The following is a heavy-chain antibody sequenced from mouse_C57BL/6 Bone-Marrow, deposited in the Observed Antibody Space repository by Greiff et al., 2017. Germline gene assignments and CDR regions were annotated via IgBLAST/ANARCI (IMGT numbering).Heavy chain of an antibody. Sequence: EVMLVESGGDLVKPGGSLKLSCAASGFTFSSYGMSWVRQTPDKRLEWVATISSGGSYTYYPDSVKGRFTISRDNAKNTLYLQMSSLKSEDTAMYYCARHDDYDVYFDYWGQGTTLTVSS. J-gene: IGHJ2*01. V-gene: IGHV5-6*01. CDR2: ISSGGSYT. CDR1: GFTFSSYG. D-gene: IGHD2-4*01. CDR3: ARHDDYDVYFDY.